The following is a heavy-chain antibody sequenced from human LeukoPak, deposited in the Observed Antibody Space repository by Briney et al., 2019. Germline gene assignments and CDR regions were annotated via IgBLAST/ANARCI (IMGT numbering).Heavy chain of an antibody. CDR3: ARGALTTVVTAIWTATHWYFDL. V-gene: IGHV4-30-2*01. Sequence: SETLSLTCTVSCGSISSGVYYWSWVRQPPGKGLEWIGLLYHSGRTYYNPSLKSRVTISVDRSKNQFSLKLSSVTAADTAVYYCARGALTTVVTAIWTATHWYFDLWGRGTLVTVSS. CDR1: CGSISSGVYY. CDR2: LYHSGRT. J-gene: IGHJ2*01. D-gene: IGHD4-23*01.